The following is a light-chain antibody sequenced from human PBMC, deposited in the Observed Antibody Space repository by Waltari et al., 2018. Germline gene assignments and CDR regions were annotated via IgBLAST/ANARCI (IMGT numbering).Light chain of an antibody. CDR3: QQLKDSPPT. Sequence: DIQLTQSPSFLSASVEDRVTITCRASQDISNFLAWYQQKPGQAPQLLIYASSTLQSGVPSRFGGSGSGTEFTLTISSLQPEDFATYYCQQLKDSPPTFGGGTKVEIK. V-gene: IGKV1-9*01. J-gene: IGKJ4*01. CDR1: QDISNF. CDR2: ASS.